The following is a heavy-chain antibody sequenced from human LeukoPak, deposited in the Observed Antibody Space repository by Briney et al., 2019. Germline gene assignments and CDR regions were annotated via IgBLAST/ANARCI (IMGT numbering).Heavy chain of an antibody. CDR3: AGHHPRNTVDF. D-gene: IGHD2-8*02. CDR2: ISNIGSI. Sequence: PSETLSLTCTVSGGSISISSGGYYWSWIRQPPGKGLEWIAYISNIGSINYNPSLKSRVTISLDTSKNQFSLKLSSVTAADTAVYYCAGHHPRNTVDFWGQGTLVTVSS. V-gene: IGHV4-61*08. CDR1: GGSISISSGGYY. J-gene: IGHJ4*02.